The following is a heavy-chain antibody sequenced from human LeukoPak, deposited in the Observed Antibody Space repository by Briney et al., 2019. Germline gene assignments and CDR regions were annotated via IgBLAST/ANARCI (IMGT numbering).Heavy chain of an antibody. V-gene: IGHV4-4*08. CDR3: ARNFPGRTEDV. CDR1: GVSISSYY. CDR2: IFNTGST. J-gene: IGHJ6*04. Sequence: SETLSLTCTVSGVSISSYYWTWIRQPPGKGLEWIGYIFNTGSTNYNPSLKSRVIISVDTSKNQFSLKVYSVTTADTAVYYCARNFPGRTEDVWGTGTSVTVSS.